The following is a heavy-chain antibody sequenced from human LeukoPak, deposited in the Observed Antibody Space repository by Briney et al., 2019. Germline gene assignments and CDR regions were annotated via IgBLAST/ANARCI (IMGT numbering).Heavy chain of an antibody. CDR3: ARQGGDILTGYLDY. CDR1: GFTFSDYY. V-gene: IGHV3-11*03. J-gene: IGHJ4*02. D-gene: IGHD3-9*01. CDR2: ISSSGTYI. Sequence: GGSLRLSRATSGFTFSDYYMSWIRQAPGKGLEWVSYISSSGTYINSADSVKGRFTISRDYPKNSLYLQMSSLRAEDAAVYYCARQGGDILTGYLDYWGQGTLVTVSS.